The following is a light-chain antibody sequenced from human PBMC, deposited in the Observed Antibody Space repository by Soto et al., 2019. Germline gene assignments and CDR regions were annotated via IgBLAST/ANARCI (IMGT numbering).Light chain of an antibody. Sequence: QSVSTQPPSVSAAPGQKVTSSCSGSGSNIGNNYVSWYQQLPGTAPKLLIYDNNKRPSGIPDRFSGSKSGTSATLGITGLQTGDEADYYCGTWDSSLSAYVFGTATKLTVL. CDR2: DNN. J-gene: IGLJ1*01. CDR1: GSNIGNNY. V-gene: IGLV1-51*01. CDR3: GTWDSSLSAYV.